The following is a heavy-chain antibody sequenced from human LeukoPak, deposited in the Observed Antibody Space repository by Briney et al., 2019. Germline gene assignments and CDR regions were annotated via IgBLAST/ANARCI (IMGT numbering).Heavy chain of an antibody. V-gene: IGHV4-59*01. J-gene: IGHJ3*02. D-gene: IGHD3-16*01. Sequence: PSETLSLTCTVSGVSISSYYWSWIRQPPGEGLEWIGYIYYSGITNYNPSLKSRVTISLDTSKNQCSLNLSSVTAADTAVYYCARSEGGGAFDIWGQGTVVTVSS. CDR1: GVSISSYY. CDR2: IYYSGIT. CDR3: ARSEGGGAFDI.